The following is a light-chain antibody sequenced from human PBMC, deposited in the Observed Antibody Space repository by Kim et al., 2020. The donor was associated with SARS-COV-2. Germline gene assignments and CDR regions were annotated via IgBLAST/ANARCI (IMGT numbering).Light chain of an antibody. CDR2: ATS. J-gene: IGKJ3*01. CDR3: QKYNSAPRT. Sequence: DIQMTQSPSALSASVGDRVTITCRASQGIRNYLAWYQQKPGKVPRLLIYATSTLQSGVPSRSSGSGFGTDFTLAISSLQPEDVATYYCQKYNSAPRTFGPGTKVDIK. V-gene: IGKV1-27*01. CDR1: QGIRNY.